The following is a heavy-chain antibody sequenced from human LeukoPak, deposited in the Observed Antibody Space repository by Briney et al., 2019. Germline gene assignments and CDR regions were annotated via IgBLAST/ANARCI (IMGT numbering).Heavy chain of an antibody. CDR3: ARDPLLWFGELLPKPYNWFDP. V-gene: IGHV3-21*01. CDR1: GFTFSSYS. J-gene: IGHJ5*02. D-gene: IGHD3-10*01. CDR2: ISSSSTYL. Sequence: GGSLRLSCAASGFTFSSYSMNWVRQAPGKGLEWVSSISSSSTYLDYADSLKGRFTISRDNAKNSLYLQMNSLRAEDTAVYYCARDPLLWFGELLPKPYNWFDPWGQGTLVTVSS.